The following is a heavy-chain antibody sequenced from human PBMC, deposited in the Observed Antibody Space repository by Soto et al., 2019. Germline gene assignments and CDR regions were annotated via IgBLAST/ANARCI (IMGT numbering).Heavy chain of an antibody. V-gene: IGHV4-59*12. J-gene: IGHJ6*03. Sequence: PSETLSLTCTVSGGSISSYYWSWIRQPPGKGLEWIGYIYYSGSTNYNPSHKSRVTISVDTSKNQFSLKLSSVTAADTAVYYCSTSLYFDFWSGYYSYYYYYMDVWGKGTTVTVSS. CDR2: IYYSGST. CDR1: GGSISSYY. D-gene: IGHD3-3*01. CDR3: STSLYFDFWSGYYSYYYYYMDV.